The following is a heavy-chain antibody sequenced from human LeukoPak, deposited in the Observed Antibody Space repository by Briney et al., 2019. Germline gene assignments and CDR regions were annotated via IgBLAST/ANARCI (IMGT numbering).Heavy chain of an antibody. CDR1: GYSFTNYW. CDR2: IYPGDSDT. CDR3: ARQVGAIRGPLGAFDI. D-gene: IGHD1-26*01. J-gene: IGHJ3*02. V-gene: IGHV5-51*01. Sequence: GESLKISCKVSGYSFTNYWIAWVRQMSGKGLEWMGIIYPGDSDTKYSPSFQGQVTISADKSISTAYLQWSSLKASDTAMYYCARQVGAIRGPLGAFDIWGQGTMITVSS.